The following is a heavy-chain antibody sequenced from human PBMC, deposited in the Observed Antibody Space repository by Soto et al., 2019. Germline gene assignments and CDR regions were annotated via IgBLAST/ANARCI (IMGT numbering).Heavy chain of an antibody. CDR3: ARDRITMVRGVNGAWFDP. V-gene: IGHV3-7*01. CDR1: GFTFSSYW. J-gene: IGHJ5*02. Sequence: AGGSLRLSCAASGFTFSSYWMSWVHQAPGKGLERVANIKQDGSEKYYVDSVKGRFTISRDNAKNSLYLQMNSLRAEDTAVYYCARDRITMVRGVNGAWFDPWGQGTLVTVSS. CDR2: IKQDGSEK. D-gene: IGHD3-10*01.